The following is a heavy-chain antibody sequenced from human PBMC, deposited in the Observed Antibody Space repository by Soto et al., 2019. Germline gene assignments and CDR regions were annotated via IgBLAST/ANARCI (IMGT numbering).Heavy chain of an antibody. J-gene: IGHJ4*02. CDR2: IDPSDSYT. CDR1: GYSFTSYW. V-gene: IGHV5-10-1*01. Sequence: GESLKISCKGSGYSFTSYWISWVRQMPGKGLEWMGRIDPSDSYTNYSPSFQGHVTISADKSISTAYLQWSSLKASDTAMYYCARQAVGYYDSSGYYSYWGQGTLVTAPQ. D-gene: IGHD3-22*01. CDR3: ARQAVGYYDSSGYYSY.